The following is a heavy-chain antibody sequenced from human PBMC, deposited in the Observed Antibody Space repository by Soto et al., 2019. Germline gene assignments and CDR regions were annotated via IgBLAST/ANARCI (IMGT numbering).Heavy chain of an antibody. CDR3: ARERVGATGWFDP. CDR1: GFTFSSYA. Sequence: GGSLRLSCAASGFTFSSYAMHWVRQAPGKGLEWVAVISYDGSNKYYADSVKGRFTISRDNSKNTLYLQMNSLRAEDTAVYYCARERVGATGWFDPWGHGTLVTVSS. J-gene: IGHJ5*02. D-gene: IGHD1-26*01. V-gene: IGHV3-30*04. CDR2: ISYDGSNK.